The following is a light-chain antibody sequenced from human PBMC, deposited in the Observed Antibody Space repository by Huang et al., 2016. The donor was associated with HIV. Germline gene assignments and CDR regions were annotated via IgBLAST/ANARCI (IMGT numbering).Light chain of an antibody. J-gene: IGKJ1*01. V-gene: IGKV1-39*01. Sequence: DIQLTQSPSSLSAYVGDRVTVTCRASQNIDRLLNWDQQEPGKAPKFLIYGASTLETGVPSRVSGSGSGTHFTLTISSIQPEDSATFFCQQGYSTPWTFGQGT. CDR2: GAS. CDR1: QNIDRL. CDR3: QQGYSTPWT.